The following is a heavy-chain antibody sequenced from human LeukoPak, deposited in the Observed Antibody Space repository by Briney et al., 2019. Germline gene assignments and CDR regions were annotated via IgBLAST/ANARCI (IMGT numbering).Heavy chain of an antibody. J-gene: IGHJ4*02. CDR3: VGHSDY. V-gene: IGHV3-7*01. Sequence: GGSLRLSCAASGFTFSSYAMSWVRQAPGKGLEWVANIKQDGSEKYYVDSVKGRFTISRDNAKNSLYLQMNSLRAEDTAVYYCVGHSDYWGQGTLVTVSS. D-gene: IGHD3-16*01. CDR1: GFTFSSYA. CDR2: IKQDGSEK.